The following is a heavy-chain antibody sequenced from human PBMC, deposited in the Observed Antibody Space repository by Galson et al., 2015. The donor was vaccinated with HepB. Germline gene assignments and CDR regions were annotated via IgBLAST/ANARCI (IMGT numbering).Heavy chain of an antibody. J-gene: IGHJ3*02. Sequence: SVKVSCKASGGTFSSYTISWVRQAPGQGLEWMGRIIPILGIANYAQKFQGRVTITADKSTSTAYMELSSLRSEDTAVYYCASQWAYYYDSSAQGSPAFDIWGQGTMVTVSS. CDR3: ASQWAYYYDSSAQGSPAFDI. CDR2: IIPILGIA. D-gene: IGHD3-22*01. CDR1: GGTFSSYT. V-gene: IGHV1-69*02.